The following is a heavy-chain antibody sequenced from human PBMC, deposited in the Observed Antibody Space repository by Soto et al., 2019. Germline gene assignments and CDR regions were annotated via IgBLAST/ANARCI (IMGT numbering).Heavy chain of an antibody. CDR1: GGSISSGGYY. V-gene: IGHV4-31*03. Sequence: LSLTCTVSGGSISSGGYYWSWIRQHPGKGLEWIGYIYYSGSTYYNPSLKSRVTISVDTSKNQFSLKLSSVTAADTAVYYCARDPVGRHYYYGMDVWGQGTTVTVSS. J-gene: IGHJ6*02. CDR2: IYYSGST. CDR3: ARDPVGRHYYYGMDV.